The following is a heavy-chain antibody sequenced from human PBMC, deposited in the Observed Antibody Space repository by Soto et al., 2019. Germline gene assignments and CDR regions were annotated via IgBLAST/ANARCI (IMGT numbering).Heavy chain of an antibody. Sequence: SGPTLVNPTQTLTLTCTFSGFSLSTSGMCVSWIRQPPGKALEWLALIDWDDDKYYSTSLKTRLTISKDTSKNQVVLTMTNMDPVDTATYYCARIISPYYGSGSYTIDYRGQGTLVTVPS. D-gene: IGHD3-10*01. V-gene: IGHV2-70*01. CDR1: GFSLSTSGMC. CDR3: ARIISPYYGSGSYTIDY. J-gene: IGHJ4*02. CDR2: IDWDDDK.